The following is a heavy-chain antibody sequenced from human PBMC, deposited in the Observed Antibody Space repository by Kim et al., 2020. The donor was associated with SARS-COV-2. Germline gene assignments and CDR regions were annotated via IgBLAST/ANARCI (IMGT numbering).Heavy chain of an antibody. V-gene: IGHV3-23*01. CDR2: ISSSGT. CDR1: GFPFSSYA. J-gene: IGHJ4*02. D-gene: IGHD2-15*01. Sequence: GGSLRLSCAASGFPFSSYAMTWVRQGPGKGLEWVSTISSSGTFYAESVKRRFTISRDNSKNTLYLHMNSLRAEDTALYYCATLGYCNAGTCSGRSDYWGQGTLVTVSS. CDR3: ATLGYCNAGTCSGRSDY.